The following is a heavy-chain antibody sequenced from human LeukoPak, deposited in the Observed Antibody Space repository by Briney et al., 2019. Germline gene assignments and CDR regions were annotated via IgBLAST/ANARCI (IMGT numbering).Heavy chain of an antibody. CDR1: GCTVSSHS. CDR2: IYSGGST. Sequence: PGGSLGLFCAASGCTVSSHSMSWVRQAPGKGLEWVSVIYSGGSTYYADSVKGRFTISRDNSKNTLYLQMNSLRAEDTAVYYCARAYGDYVSHYYYYMDVWGKGTTVTVSS. CDR3: ARAYGDYVSHYYYYMDV. D-gene: IGHD4-17*01. V-gene: IGHV3-53*01. J-gene: IGHJ6*03.